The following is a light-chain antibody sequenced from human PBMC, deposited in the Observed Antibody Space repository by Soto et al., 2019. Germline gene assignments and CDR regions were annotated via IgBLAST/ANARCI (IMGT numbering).Light chain of an antibody. V-gene: IGLV2-14*01. CDR1: SNDVGSYNY. CDR2: DVS. Sequence: QSALTQPASVSGSPGQSITISCTGTSNDVGSYNYVSWFQQHPGKAPKLMIYDVSSRPSAVSNRFSGSKSGNTAYLSISGLQAEDEDEYYCSSYSLSSTRVFGGGTQLTVL. CDR3: SSYSLSSTRV. J-gene: IGLJ2*01.